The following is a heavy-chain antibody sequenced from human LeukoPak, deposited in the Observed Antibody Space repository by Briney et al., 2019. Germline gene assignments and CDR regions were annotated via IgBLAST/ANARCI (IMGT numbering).Heavy chain of an antibody. J-gene: IGHJ4*02. Sequence: HPGGSLRLSCAASGFTFSSYGMSWVRQAPGKVLEWVSVIYSGGSTYYADSVKGRFTISRDNSKNTLYLQMNSLRAEDTAVYYCARGLWFGELLGYWGQGTLVTVSS. CDR2: IYSGGST. CDR3: ARGLWFGELLGY. CDR1: GFTFSSYG. V-gene: IGHV3-66*01. D-gene: IGHD3-10*01.